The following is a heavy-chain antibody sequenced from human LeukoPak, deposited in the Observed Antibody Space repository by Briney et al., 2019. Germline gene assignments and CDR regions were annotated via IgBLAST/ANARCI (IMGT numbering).Heavy chain of an antibody. CDR2: INHSGST. D-gene: IGHD2-15*01. CDR3: ARYHRVAQGAFDI. Sequence: SETLSLTCAVYGGSFSGYYWSWIRQPPGKGLEWIGEINHSGSTNYNPSLKSRVTISVDTSKNQFSLKLSSVTAADTAVYYCARYHRVAQGAFDIWGQGTMVTVSS. CDR1: GGSFSGYY. V-gene: IGHV4-34*01. J-gene: IGHJ3*02.